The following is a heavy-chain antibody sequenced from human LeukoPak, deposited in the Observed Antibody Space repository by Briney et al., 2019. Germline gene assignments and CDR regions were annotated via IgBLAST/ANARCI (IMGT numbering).Heavy chain of an antibody. CDR3: ARDPPAVAANTYG. D-gene: IGHD6-6*01. J-gene: IGHJ4*02. CDR1: GFTVSNNY. CDR2: IYSGGGT. V-gene: IGHV3-66*01. Sequence: GGSLRLSCAASGFTVSNNYMRWVRQAPGKGLEWVSLIYSGGGTYYADAVKGRFTISRDGSKNMLYLQMDSLRAEDTAIYYCARDPPAVAANTYGWGQGTLVTASS.